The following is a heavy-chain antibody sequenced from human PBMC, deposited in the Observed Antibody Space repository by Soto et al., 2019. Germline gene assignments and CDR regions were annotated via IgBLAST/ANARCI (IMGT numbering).Heavy chain of an antibody. CDR1: GFTFGSYW. D-gene: IGHD6-13*01. CDR3: ARARLSSSSWYKWAFDP. CDR2: IGDDGTIT. V-gene: IGHV3-74*01. J-gene: IGHJ5*02. Sequence: EVQLVESGGGVVQPGGSLRLSCAASGFTFGSYWMHWVRQVPGKGLVWVSRIGDDGTITDYADSVKGRFTISRDNAQNTLYLEMRSLTVEDTAVYYCARARLSSSSWYKWAFDPWGQGTQVIVSS.